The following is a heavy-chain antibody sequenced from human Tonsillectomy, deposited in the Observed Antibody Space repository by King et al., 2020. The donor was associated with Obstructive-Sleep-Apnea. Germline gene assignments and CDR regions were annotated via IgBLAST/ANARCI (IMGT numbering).Heavy chain of an antibody. D-gene: IGHD5-18*01. CDR1: GFTFSSYA. CDR2: ISYDGSNK. V-gene: IGHV3-30*04. J-gene: IGHJ5*02. Sequence: VQLVESGGGVVQPGRSLRLSCAASGFTFSSYAMHWVRQAPGKGLEWVAVISYDGSNKYYADSVKGRFTISRDNSKNTLYLQMNSLRAEDTAVYYCARDSGIQLVNWFDPWGQGTLVTVSS. CDR3: ARDSGIQLVNWFDP.